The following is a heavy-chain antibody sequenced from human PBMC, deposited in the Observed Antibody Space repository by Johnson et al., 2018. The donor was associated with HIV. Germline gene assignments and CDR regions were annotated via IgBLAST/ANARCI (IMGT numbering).Heavy chain of an antibody. CDR2: INADGSRT. Sequence: VQLVESGGGVVQPGRSLRLSCAASGFTFHDYGMSWVRQAPGKGLEWVSRINADGSRTTYADSVKGRFTITRDNAKNTLYLEMNGLRADDTAVYYCARGWQQRAFDIWGQGTMVTVSS. CDR1: GFTFHDYG. CDR3: ARGWQQRAFDI. D-gene: IGHD6-13*01. V-gene: IGHV3-20*04. J-gene: IGHJ3*02.